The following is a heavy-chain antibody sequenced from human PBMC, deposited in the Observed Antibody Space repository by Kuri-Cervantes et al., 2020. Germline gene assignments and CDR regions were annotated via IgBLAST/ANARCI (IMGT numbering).Heavy chain of an antibody. Sequence: ASVKVSCKASGYTFTGYYMHWVRQAPGQGLEWMGRIIPILGIANYAQKFQGRVTMTRNTSISTAYMELSSLRSEDTAVYYCASSAGRREYYGMDVWGQGTTVTVSS. V-gene: IGHV1-2*02. CDR3: ASSAGRREYYGMDV. CDR2: IIPILGIA. J-gene: IGHJ6*02. CDR1: GYTFTGYY. D-gene: IGHD1-26*01.